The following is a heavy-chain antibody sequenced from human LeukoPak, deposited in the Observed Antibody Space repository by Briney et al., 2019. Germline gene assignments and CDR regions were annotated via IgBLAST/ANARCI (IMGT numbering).Heavy chain of an antibody. Sequence: GGSLRLSCAASGFTVSSNYMSWVRQAPGRGLEWVSVIYSGGSTYYADSVKGRFTISRDNSKNTVYLQMHRLRAEDTAVYYCAREASGSYFHHWGQGTLVTVSS. J-gene: IGHJ1*01. D-gene: IGHD1-26*01. CDR2: IYSGGST. CDR1: GFTVSSNY. V-gene: IGHV3-53*01. CDR3: AREASGSYFHH.